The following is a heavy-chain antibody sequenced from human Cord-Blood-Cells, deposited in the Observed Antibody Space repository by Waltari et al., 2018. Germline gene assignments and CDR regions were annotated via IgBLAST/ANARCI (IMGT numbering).Heavy chain of an antibody. CDR1: AGTFSRDA. Sequence: QVQLVQSGAEVKKPGSSVKVSCKASAGTFSRDATSWGRQAPGQGLEWMGGIIPIFGTANYAQKFQGRVTITADESTSTAYMELSSLRSEDTAVYYCARGGGSGSYYNWGQGTLVTVSS. CDR3: ARGGGSGSYYN. J-gene: IGHJ4*02. V-gene: IGHV1-69*12. CDR2: IIPIFGTA. D-gene: IGHD3-10*01.